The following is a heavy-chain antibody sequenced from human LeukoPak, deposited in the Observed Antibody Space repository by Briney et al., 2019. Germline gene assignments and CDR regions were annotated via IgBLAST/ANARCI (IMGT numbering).Heavy chain of an antibody. CDR2: IVVGGGNT. CDR3: AARAGSGSYYNPDFDY. CDR1: GFTFTSSA. D-gene: IGHD3-10*01. Sequence: SVKVSCKASGFTFTSSAMQWVRQARGQRLEWIGWIVVGGGNTNYAQKFQERVTITRDMSTSTAYMELSSLRSEDTAVYYCAARAGSGSYYNPDFDYWGQGTLVTVSS. V-gene: IGHV1-58*02. J-gene: IGHJ4*02.